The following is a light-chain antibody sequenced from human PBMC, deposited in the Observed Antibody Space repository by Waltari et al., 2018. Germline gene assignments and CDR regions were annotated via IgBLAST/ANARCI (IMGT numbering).Light chain of an antibody. CDR3: CSYTTSSAWV. Sequence: QSALTQPASVSGSPGQSLTISCTGTSSDVGVYNYVSWYQQNPGKAPKLMIYDVTKRPSGVSDRFSGSKSGNTASLTISGLQAEDEADYYCCSYTTSSAWVFGGGTKLTVL. CDR1: SSDVGVYNY. V-gene: IGLV2-14*01. CDR2: DVT. J-gene: IGLJ3*02.